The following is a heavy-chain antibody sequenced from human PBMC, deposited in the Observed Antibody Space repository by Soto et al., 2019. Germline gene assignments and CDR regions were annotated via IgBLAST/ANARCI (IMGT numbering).Heavy chain of an antibody. V-gene: IGHV5-51*03. CDR2: IYPGDSDT. CDR3: ARLFQGRVKSGMDV. Sequence: PGESLKISCKGSGYIFTSYWICCFLQMPVKGLEWMGIIYPGDSDTRYSPSFQGQVTISAGKSISTAYLQWSSLKDSDTAMYYCARLFQGRVKSGMDVWGQGTTVTVS. J-gene: IGHJ6*02. CDR1: GYIFTSYW. D-gene: IGHD3-10*01.